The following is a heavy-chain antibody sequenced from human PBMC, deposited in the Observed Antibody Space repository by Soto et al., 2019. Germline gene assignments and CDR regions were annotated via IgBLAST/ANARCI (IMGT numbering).Heavy chain of an antibody. V-gene: IGHV3-21*01. D-gene: IGHD5-12*01. CDR2: ISSSGSYI. Sequence: GGSLRLSCAASGFLFSSYGMHWVRQAPGKGLEWVSSISSSGSYIYYADSVKGRFTISRDDAKNSLYLQMTSLRAEDTAVYYCATPKGGYDAVFDYWAQGTLVTVSS. J-gene: IGHJ4*02. CDR3: ATPKGGYDAVFDY. CDR1: GFLFSSYG.